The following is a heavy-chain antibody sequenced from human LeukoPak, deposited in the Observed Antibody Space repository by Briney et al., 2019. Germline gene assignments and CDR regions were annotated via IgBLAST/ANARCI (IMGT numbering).Heavy chain of an antibody. D-gene: IGHD3-22*01. Sequence: GGSLRLSCAASGFTFSSYEMNWVRQAPGKGLEWVSYISSSGSTIYYADSVKGRFTISRDNAKNSLYLQMNSLRAEDTAVYYCAREAYYYDSSAPALIREGFDYWGRGTLVTVSS. CDR1: GFTFSSYE. V-gene: IGHV3-48*03. CDR3: AREAYYYDSSAPALIREGFDY. J-gene: IGHJ4*02. CDR2: ISSSGSTI.